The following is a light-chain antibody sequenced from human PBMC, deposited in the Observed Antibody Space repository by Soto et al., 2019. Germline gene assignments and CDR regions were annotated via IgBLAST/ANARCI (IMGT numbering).Light chain of an antibody. V-gene: IGLV3-21*02. Sequence: SYELTQPPSVSVAPGQTARITCGGNNIGSQSVHWYQQKPGQAPVMVVYDDSGRPSGIPERFSGSNSGSTATLTISRVEAGDEADYYCQVWDNYNDHQVFGGGTKVTVL. CDR1: NIGSQS. CDR3: QVWDNYNDHQV. CDR2: DDS. J-gene: IGLJ2*01.